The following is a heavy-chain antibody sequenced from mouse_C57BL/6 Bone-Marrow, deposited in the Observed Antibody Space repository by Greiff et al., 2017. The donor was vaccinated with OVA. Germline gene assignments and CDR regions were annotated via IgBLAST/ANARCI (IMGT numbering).Heavy chain of an antibody. CDR2: IYPRDGST. CDR3: AKGVRQEGY. V-gene: IGHV1-85*01. D-gene: IGHD2-14*01. Sequence: VKLVESGPELVKPGASVKLSCKASGYTFTSYDINWVKQRPGQGLEWIGWIYPRDGSTKYNEKFKGKATLTVDTSSSTAYMELHSLTSEDSAVYFCAKGVRQEGYWGQGTTLTVSS. J-gene: IGHJ2*01. CDR1: GYTFTSYD.